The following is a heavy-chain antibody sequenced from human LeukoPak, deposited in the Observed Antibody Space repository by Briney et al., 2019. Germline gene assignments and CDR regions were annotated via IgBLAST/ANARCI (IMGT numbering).Heavy chain of an antibody. J-gene: IGHJ4*02. CDR2: ISGSGGST. D-gene: IGHD4-17*01. V-gene: IGHV3-23*01. Sequence: PGGSLRLSCAASGFTFSSYAMSWVRQAPGKGLEWVSAISGSGGSTYYADSVKGRFTISRDNSKNTLYLQMNSLRAEDPAVYYCAKDRDYGDYYFDYWGQGTLVTVSS. CDR1: GFTFSSYA. CDR3: AKDRDYGDYYFDY.